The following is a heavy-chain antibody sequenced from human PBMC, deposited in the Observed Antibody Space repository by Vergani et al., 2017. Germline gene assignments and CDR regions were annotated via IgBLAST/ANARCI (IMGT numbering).Heavy chain of an antibody. CDR2: IYYSGST. CDR3: ARAREGVEQVLGAFDI. J-gene: IGHJ3*02. V-gene: IGHV4-59*12. D-gene: IGHD1-26*01. CDR1: GGSISSYY. Sequence: QVQLQESGPGLVKPSETLSLTCTVSGGSISSYYWSWIRQPPGKGLEWIGYIYYSGSTNYNPSLKSRVTISVDTSKNQFSLKLSSVTAADTAVYYCARAREGVEQVLGAFDIWGQGTMVTVSS.